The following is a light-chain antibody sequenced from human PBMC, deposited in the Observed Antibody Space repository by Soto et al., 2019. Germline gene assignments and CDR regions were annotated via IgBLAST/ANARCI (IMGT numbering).Light chain of an antibody. CDR2: RGS. V-gene: IGLV2-14*01. CDR3: SSYTRTGSLYV. J-gene: IGLJ1*01. Sequence: QSVLTQPASVSGSPGQSITISCTGTSSDIAIYNYVSWYQQHPGKAPKLLIYRGSNRPSGVSNRFSGSESGNTASLTISGLQAEDETYYYCSSYTRTGSLYVFGTGTKVTVL. CDR1: SSDIAIYNY.